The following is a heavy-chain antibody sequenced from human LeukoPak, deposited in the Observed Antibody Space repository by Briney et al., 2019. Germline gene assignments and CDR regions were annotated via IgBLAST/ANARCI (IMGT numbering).Heavy chain of an antibody. CDR2: IYYSGST. CDR3: ASIIAGSNWFDP. V-gene: IGHV4-59*01. D-gene: IGHD3-10*01. J-gene: IGHJ5*02. Sequence: SETLSLTCTVSGGSISSYYWSWIRQPPGKGLEWIGYIYYSGSTNYNPSLKSRVTISVDTSKNQFSLKLSSVTAADTAVYYCASIIAGSNWFDPWGQGTLVTVSS. CDR1: GGSISSYY.